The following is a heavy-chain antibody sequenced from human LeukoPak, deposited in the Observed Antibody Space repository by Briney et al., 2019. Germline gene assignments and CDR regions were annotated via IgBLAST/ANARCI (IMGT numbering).Heavy chain of an antibody. V-gene: IGHV1-2*02. D-gene: IGHD3-9*01. CDR1: GYTFTGYY. CDR2: INPNSGGT. J-gene: IGHJ4*02. CDR3: ARGDLRYFDWLPVDY. Sequence: ASVKVSCKASGYTFTGYYMHWVRQAPGQGLEWMGWINPNSGGTNYAQKFQGRVTMTRDTSISTAYMELSRLRSDDTAVYYCARGDLRYFDWLPVDYWGQGTLVTVSS.